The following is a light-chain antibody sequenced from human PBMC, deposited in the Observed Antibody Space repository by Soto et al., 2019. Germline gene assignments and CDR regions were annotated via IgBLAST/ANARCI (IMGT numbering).Light chain of an antibody. V-gene: IGKV3-15*01. Sequence: EVVMTQSPATLSVSPGERATLSCRASQSVSSNLAWYQQKPGQAPRLLIFGASTGATGIPGRFSGGGSGTEFTLTISSLQSEDVAVYYCQQYNNWPPNTFGQGTKLEIK. CDR2: GAS. CDR1: QSVSSN. CDR3: QQYNNWPPNT. J-gene: IGKJ2*01.